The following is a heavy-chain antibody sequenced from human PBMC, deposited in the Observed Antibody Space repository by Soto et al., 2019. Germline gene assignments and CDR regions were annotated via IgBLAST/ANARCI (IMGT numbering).Heavy chain of an antibody. J-gene: IGHJ4*02. Sequence: GGSLRLSCAASGFTFSSYSMNWVHQAPGKGLGWVSSISSSSSYIYYADSVKGRFTISRDNAKNSLYLQMNSLRAEDTAVYYCARDYYDSSGYIAFLDYWGQGTLVTVSS. CDR1: GFTFSSYS. D-gene: IGHD3-22*01. CDR2: ISSSSSYI. CDR3: ARDYYDSSGYIAFLDY. V-gene: IGHV3-21*01.